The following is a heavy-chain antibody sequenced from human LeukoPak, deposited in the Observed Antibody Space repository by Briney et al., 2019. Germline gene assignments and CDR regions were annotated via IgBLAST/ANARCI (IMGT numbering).Heavy chain of an antibody. Sequence: PSGTLSLTCTVSGGSISSYYWSWIRQPPGKGLEWIACISYSGSTKYNPSLKSRVTIPVDTSKNQLSLKLSSVTAADTAVYYCAREPGFDSSGYLNWFDPWGQGTLVTVSS. D-gene: IGHD3-22*01. CDR3: AREPGFDSSGYLNWFDP. CDR2: ISYSGST. V-gene: IGHV4-59*01. CDR1: GGSISSYY. J-gene: IGHJ5*02.